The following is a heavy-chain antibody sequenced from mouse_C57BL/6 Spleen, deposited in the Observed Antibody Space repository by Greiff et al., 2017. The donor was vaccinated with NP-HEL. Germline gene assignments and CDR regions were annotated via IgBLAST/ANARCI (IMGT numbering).Heavy chain of an antibody. V-gene: IGHV1-22*01. J-gene: IGHJ3*01. CDR3: ASCSYGYDAFAY. CDR1: GYTFTDYN. CDR2: INPNNGGT. D-gene: IGHD2-2*01. Sequence: VQLQQSGPELVKPGASVKMSCKASGYTFTDYNMHWVKQSHGKSLEWIGYINPNNGGTSYNQKFKGKATLTVNKSSSTAYMELRSLTSEDSAVYYCASCSYGYDAFAYWGQGTLVTVSA.